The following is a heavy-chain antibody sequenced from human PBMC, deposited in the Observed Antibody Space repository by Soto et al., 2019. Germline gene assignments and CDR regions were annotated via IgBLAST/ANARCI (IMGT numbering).Heavy chain of an antibody. J-gene: IGHJ3*02. V-gene: IGHV4-31*03. CDR2: IYYTGST. CDR3: ARDPHATVVYTFDI. CDR1: GGSVSSGGYY. Sequence: QVQLRESGPGLVKPSQTLSLTCTVSGGSVSSGGYYWSWIRQHPGKGLEWIGYIYYTGSTYYNPSLKSRVTISMDASKNQFSLKLSSVTAADTAMYYCARDPHATVVYTFDIWGQGTEVTVSS. D-gene: IGHD2-2*02.